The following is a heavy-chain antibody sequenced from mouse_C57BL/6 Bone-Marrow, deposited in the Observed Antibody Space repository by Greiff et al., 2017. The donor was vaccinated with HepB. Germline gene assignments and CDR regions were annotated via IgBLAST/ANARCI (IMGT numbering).Heavy chain of an antibody. CDR1: GFTFSDAW. Sequence: EVNVVESGGGLVQPGGSMKLSCAASGFTFSDAWMDWVRQSPEKGLEWVAEIRNKANNHATYYAESVKGRFTISRDDSKSSVYLQMNSLRAEDTGIYYCTRPVAPSGFDYWGQGTTLTVSS. D-gene: IGHD1-1*01. V-gene: IGHV6-6*01. J-gene: IGHJ2*01. CDR3: TRPVAPSGFDY. CDR2: IRNKANNHAT.